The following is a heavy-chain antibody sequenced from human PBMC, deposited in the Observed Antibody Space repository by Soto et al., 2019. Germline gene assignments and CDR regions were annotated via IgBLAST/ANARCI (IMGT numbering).Heavy chain of an antibody. D-gene: IGHD4-4*01. V-gene: IGHV1-69*06. CDR1: GGTFSNYA. J-gene: IGHJ5*01. Sequence: QVQLVQSGAEVKKPGSSVKVSCKASGGTFSNYAISWVRRAPGQGLEWMGGFIPIFDTANYAQKFQGRVTIIADKSTYTVYLQLSSLRSEDTAVYYCARGAPDSSNWRYGLQTFDSWGQRSLVTVSS. CDR2: FIPIFDTA. CDR3: ARGAPDSSNWRYGLQTFDS.